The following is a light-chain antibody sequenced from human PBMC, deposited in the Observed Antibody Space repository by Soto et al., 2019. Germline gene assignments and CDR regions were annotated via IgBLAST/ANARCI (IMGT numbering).Light chain of an antibody. CDR2: DAS. V-gene: IGKV3-11*01. Sequence: EIVLTQSPATLSLSPGERATLSCRADESVSSYLAWYQQKPGQAPRLLIYDASNRATGVPARFSGSGSGTDFTLTISSLEPEDFALYYCQQRSNWPLFTFGPGTRVDL. CDR1: ESVSSY. CDR3: QQRSNWPLFT. J-gene: IGKJ3*01.